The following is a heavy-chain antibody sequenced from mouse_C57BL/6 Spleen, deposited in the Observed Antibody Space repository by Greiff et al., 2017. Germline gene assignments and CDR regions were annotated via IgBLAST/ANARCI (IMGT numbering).Heavy chain of an antibody. J-gene: IGHJ3*01. CDR1: GYTFTDYT. V-gene: IGHV1-22*01. Sequence: EVQLQQSGPELVKPGASVKLSCKASGYTFTDYTMHWVKQSHGQSLEWIGYINPNNGGTSYNQKFKGKATLTVNKSSSTAYMELRSLTSEDSAVNYCARGDYGRAWFAYWGQGTLVTVSA. CDR2: INPNNGGT. D-gene: IGHD2-4*01. CDR3: ARGDYGRAWFAY.